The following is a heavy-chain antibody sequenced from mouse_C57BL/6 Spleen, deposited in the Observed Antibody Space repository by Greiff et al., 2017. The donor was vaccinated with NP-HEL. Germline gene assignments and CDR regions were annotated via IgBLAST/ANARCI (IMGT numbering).Heavy chain of an antibody. CDR3: TRDDGSSYGWYFDV. Sequence: VQLQQSGAELVRPGASVTLSCKASGYTFTDYEMHWVKQTPVHGLEWIGAIDPETGGTAYNQKFKGKAILTADKSSSTAYMELRSLTSEDSAVYYCTRDDGSSYGWYFDVWGTGTTVTVSS. V-gene: IGHV1-15*01. D-gene: IGHD1-1*01. J-gene: IGHJ1*03. CDR2: IDPETGGT. CDR1: GYTFTDYE.